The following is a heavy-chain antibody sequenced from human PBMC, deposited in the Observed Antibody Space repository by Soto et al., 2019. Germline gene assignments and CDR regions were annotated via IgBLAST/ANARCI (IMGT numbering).Heavy chain of an antibody. J-gene: IGHJ5*02. D-gene: IGHD3-10*01. CDR2: INAGNGNT. V-gene: IGHV1-3*01. CDR3: ARDAAGEYNWFDP. CDR1: GYTFTSYA. Sequence: RASVKVSCKASGYTFTSYAMHWVRQAPGQRLEWMGWINAGNGNTKYSQKFQGRVTITRDTSASTAYMELSSLRSEDTAVYYCARDAAGEYNWFDPWGQGTLVTVSS.